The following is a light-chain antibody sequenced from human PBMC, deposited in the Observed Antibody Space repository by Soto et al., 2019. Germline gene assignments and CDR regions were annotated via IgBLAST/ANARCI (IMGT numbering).Light chain of an antibody. Sequence: EIVMTQSPATLSVSPGERATLSCRASQSVSSNLAWYQQKPGQAPRLLIYGASTRATGIPARFSGSGSGTEFTLTMSSLQSEDFAVYYCQQYNNWPLFTFGPGTKADIK. V-gene: IGKV3-15*01. CDR3: QQYNNWPLFT. CDR1: QSVSSN. CDR2: GAS. J-gene: IGKJ3*01.